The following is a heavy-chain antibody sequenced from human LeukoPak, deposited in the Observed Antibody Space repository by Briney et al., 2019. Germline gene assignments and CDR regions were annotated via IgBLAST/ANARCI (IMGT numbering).Heavy chain of an antibody. J-gene: IGHJ4*02. CDR3: ATAVTTIGLDY. CDR2: ISWNSGSI. V-gene: IGHV3-9*01. D-gene: IGHD4-17*01. CDR1: GFTFDDYA. Sequence: GGSLGLSCAASGFTFDDYAMHWVRQAPGKGLEWVSGISWNSGSIGYADSVKGRFTISRDNAKNSLYLQMNSLRAEDTALYYCATAVTTIGLDYWGQGTLVTVSS.